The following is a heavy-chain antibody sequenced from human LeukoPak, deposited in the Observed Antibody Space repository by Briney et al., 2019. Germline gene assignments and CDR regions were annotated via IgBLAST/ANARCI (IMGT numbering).Heavy chain of an antibody. J-gene: IGHJ4*02. V-gene: IGHV1-8*01. CDR2: MNPNSGNT. D-gene: IGHD6-19*01. CDR1: GYTFTSCD. CDR3: TRGSSGRRDN. Sequence: ASVKVSCKASGYTFTSCDINWVRQATGQGLEWMGWMNPNSGNTGYGQSFQGRITMTRDISIRTAYMELSNLTSEDTAIYYCTRGSSGRRDNWGQGTVVTVSA.